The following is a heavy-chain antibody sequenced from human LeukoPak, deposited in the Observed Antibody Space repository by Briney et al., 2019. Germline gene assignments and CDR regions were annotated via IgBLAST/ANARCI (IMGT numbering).Heavy chain of an antibody. D-gene: IGHD3-3*01. CDR3: ARLSYYDFWSPNWFDP. Sequence: SETLSLTCAVYGGSFSGYYWSWIRQPPGKGLEWIGEINHSGSTNYNPSLKSRVTISVDTSKNQFSLKLSSVTAADTAVYYCARLSYYDFWSPNWFDPWGQGTLVTVSS. V-gene: IGHV4-34*01. CDR2: INHSGST. CDR1: GGSFSGYY. J-gene: IGHJ5*02.